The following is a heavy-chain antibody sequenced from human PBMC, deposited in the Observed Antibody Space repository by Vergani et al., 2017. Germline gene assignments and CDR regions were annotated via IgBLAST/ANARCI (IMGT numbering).Heavy chain of an antibody. CDR3: AXGLFTMVRGVPRYGMDV. J-gene: IGHJ6*02. CDR2: IYHSGST. Sequence: QLQLQESGSGLVKPSQTLSLTCAVSGGSISSGGYSWSWLRQPPGKGLEWIGYIYHSGSTYYNPSLQSRVTISVDRSKNQFSLKLSSVTAADTAVYYCAXGLFTMVRGVPRYGMDVWGQGTTVTVSS. D-gene: IGHD3-10*01. CDR1: GGSISSGGYS. V-gene: IGHV4-30-2*01.